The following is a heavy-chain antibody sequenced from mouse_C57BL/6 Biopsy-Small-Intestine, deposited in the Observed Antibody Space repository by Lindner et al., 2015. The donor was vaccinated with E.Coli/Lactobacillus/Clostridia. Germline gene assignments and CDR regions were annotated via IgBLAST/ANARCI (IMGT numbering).Heavy chain of an antibody. J-gene: IGHJ1*01. Sequence: SVKVSCKASGYTFITYYIHWVRQAPGQGLEWMGIINPRDDTTSYAQKFQGRVTMTKDTSTSTVYMELSSLRSEDTAVYYCARSGDIHCSVTTCYPDIWGQGTTVTVSS. D-gene: IGHD2-3*01. V-gene: IGHV1S12*01. CDR3: ARSGDIHCSVTTCYPDI. CDR1: GYTFITYY. CDR2: INPRDDTT.